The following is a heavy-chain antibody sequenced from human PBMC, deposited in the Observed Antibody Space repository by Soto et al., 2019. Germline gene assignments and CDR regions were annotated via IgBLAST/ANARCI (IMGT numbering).Heavy chain of an antibody. CDR3: ARCATSSNCYAGLNYFDP. CDR1: GDSVSSNSAA. Sequence: SQTLSLTCGISGDSVSSNSAAWNWIRQSPSRGLEWLGRTYYRSKWYNDYAISVKSRITISPDTSKNQVSLHLNSVTPDDTALYYCARCATSSNCYAGLNYFDPSGQGTLFTVSS. CDR2: TYYRSKWYN. V-gene: IGHV6-1*01. J-gene: IGHJ5*01. D-gene: IGHD2-21*01.